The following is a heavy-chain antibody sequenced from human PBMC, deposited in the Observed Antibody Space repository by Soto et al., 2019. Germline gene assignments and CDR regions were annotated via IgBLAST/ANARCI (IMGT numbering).Heavy chain of an antibody. J-gene: IGHJ4*02. CDR2: IYYSGST. Sequence: SETLSLTCTVSGGSISSSSYYWGWIRQPPGKGLEWIGSIYYSGSTYYNPSLKSRVTISVDTSKNQFSLKLSSVTAADTAVYYCARVRGYYDSTGYLYYFDYWGQGALVTVSS. V-gene: IGHV4-39*01. D-gene: IGHD3-22*01. CDR3: ARVRGYYDSTGYLYYFDY. CDR1: GGSISSSSYY.